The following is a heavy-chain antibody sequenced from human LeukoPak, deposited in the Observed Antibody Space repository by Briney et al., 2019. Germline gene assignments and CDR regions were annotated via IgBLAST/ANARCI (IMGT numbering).Heavy chain of an antibody. V-gene: IGHV3-7*01. CDR2: INQDGSEK. J-gene: IGHJ4*02. D-gene: IGHD5-18*01. CDR1: EFTFNGYW. Sequence: GGSLRLSCAASEFTFNGYWMSWVRQAPGKGLECVANINQDGSEKYYVDSVRGRFTISRDNAKNSLYLQMNSLRAEDTAVYYCARLGRWTQLWSYGIWGRGTLVTVPS. CDR3: ARLGRWTQLWSYGI.